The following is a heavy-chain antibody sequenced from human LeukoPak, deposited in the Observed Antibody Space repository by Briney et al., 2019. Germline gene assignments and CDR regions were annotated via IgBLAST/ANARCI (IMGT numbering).Heavy chain of an antibody. CDR3: ARDIYDILTGTSYYYYGMDV. D-gene: IGHD3-9*01. CDR2: MNPNSGNT. V-gene: IGHV1-8*01. Sequence: ASVKVSCKASGYTFTSYDINWVRQATGQGLEWMGWMNPNSGNTGYAQKLQGRVTMTTDTSTSTAYMELRSLRSDDTAVYYCARDIYDILTGTSYYYYGMDVWGQGTTVTVSS. CDR1: GYTFTSYD. J-gene: IGHJ6*02.